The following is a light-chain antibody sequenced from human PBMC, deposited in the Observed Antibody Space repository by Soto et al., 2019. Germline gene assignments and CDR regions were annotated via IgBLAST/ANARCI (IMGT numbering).Light chain of an antibody. J-gene: IGKJ4*01. V-gene: IGKV3-20*01. Sequence: EIVLTQSPGTLSLSPGDRATLSCRASQSVRSNFLAWYQQKPGQAPRLLLYGASSRAIGIPDRFSVSGSGTDFTLPISRLEAEDFAVYYCQHYDTSPPLTFGGGTKVEIK. CDR2: GAS. CDR3: QHYDTSPPLT. CDR1: QSVRSNF.